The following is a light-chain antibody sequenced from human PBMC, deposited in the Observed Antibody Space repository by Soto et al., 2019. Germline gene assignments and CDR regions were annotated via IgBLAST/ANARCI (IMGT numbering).Light chain of an antibody. J-gene: IGKJ5*01. CDR2: GAS. Sequence: EIVMTQSPATLSLSPGERATLSCRASQSVSSSYLSWYQQKPGQAPRLLIYGASTRATGIPARFSGSGSGTDFTLTISSLQPEDFAHYYCQQYNRYPYTFGQGTRLEIK. CDR1: QSVSSSY. CDR3: QQYNRYPYT. V-gene: IGKV3D-7*01.